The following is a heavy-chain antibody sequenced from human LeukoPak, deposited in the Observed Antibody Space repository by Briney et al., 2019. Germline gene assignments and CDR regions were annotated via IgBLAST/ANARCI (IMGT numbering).Heavy chain of an antibody. V-gene: IGHV4-4*09. Sequence: SETLSLTCTVSGGSISSYYWSWIRQPPGKGLEWIGYIYTSGSTNYNPSLKSRVTISVDTSKNQFSLKLSSVTAADTAVYYCARRGASGYVDHWGQGALVTVSS. CDR3: ARRGASGYVDH. CDR1: GGSISSYY. CDR2: IYTSGST. D-gene: IGHD5-12*01. J-gene: IGHJ5*02.